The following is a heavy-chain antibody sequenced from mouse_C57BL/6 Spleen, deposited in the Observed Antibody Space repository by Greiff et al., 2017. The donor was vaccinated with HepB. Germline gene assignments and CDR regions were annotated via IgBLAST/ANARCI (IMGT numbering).Heavy chain of an antibody. CDR3: ARSGYSNYYAMDY. D-gene: IGHD2-5*01. CDR1: GYTFTSYW. Sequence: QVQLQQPGAELVKPGASVKLSCKASGYTFTSYWMQWVKQRPGQGLEWIGEIDPSDSYTNYNQKFKGKATLTVDTSSSTAYMQLSSLTSEDSAVYYWARSGYSNYYAMDYWGQGTSVTVSS. V-gene: IGHV1-50*01. J-gene: IGHJ4*01. CDR2: IDPSDSYT.